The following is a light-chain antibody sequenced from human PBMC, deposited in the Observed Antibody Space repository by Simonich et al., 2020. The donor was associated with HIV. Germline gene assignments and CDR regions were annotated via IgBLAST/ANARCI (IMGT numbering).Light chain of an antibody. V-gene: IGKV1-39*01. CDR1: QSISNY. J-gene: IGKJ1*01. CDR3: QQTYSTPWT. CDR2: GAS. Sequence: DIQMTQSPSSLSASVGDRVTITCRASQSISNYLNWYQQKPGKAPKLLIYGASSLQSGVPSRFSGSGSGTDFTLTISSLQPEDFATYYCQQTYSTPWTFGQGTKVEI.